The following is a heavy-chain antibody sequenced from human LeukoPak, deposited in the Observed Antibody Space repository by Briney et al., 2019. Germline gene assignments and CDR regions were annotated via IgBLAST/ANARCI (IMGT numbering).Heavy chain of an antibody. CDR3: ARAGIVVVVAAVSSYNWFDP. Sequence: ASVKVSCKASGYTFTGYYMHWVRQAPGQGLEWMGRINPNSGGTNYAQKFQGRVTMTRDTSISTAYMELSRLRSDDTAVYYCARAGIVVVVAAVSSYNWFDPWGQGTLVTVSS. V-gene: IGHV1-2*06. J-gene: IGHJ5*02. CDR2: INPNSGGT. CDR1: GYTFTGYY. D-gene: IGHD2-15*01.